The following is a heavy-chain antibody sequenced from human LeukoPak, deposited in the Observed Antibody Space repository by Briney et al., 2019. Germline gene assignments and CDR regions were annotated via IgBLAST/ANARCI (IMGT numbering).Heavy chain of an antibody. Sequence: PGGSLRLSCAASEFTFSSYGMHWVRQAPGKGLEWVAFIRYDGSNKYYADSVKGRSTISRDNSKNMLYLQMNSLRAEDTAVYYCAKEAVVVVPAAKDAFDIWGQGTMVTVSS. CDR3: AKEAVVVVPAAKDAFDI. V-gene: IGHV3-30*02. CDR2: IRYDGSNK. J-gene: IGHJ3*02. CDR1: EFTFSSYG. D-gene: IGHD2-2*01.